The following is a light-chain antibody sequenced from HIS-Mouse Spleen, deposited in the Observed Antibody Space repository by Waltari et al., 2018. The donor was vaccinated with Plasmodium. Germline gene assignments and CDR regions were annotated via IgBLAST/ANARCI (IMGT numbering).Light chain of an antibody. V-gene: IGKV1-5*03. CDR3: QQYNSYWT. Sequence: DIQLTQSPSTLSASVGAGVTITCRASQSISSWLAWYQQKPGKAPKLLIYKASSLESGVPSRFSGSGSGTEFTLTISSLQPDDFATYYCQQYNSYWTFGQGTKVEIK. J-gene: IGKJ1*01. CDR2: KAS. CDR1: QSISSW.